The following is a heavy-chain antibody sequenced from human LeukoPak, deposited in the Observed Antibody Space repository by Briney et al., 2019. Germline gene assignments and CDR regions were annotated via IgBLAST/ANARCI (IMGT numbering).Heavy chain of an antibody. D-gene: IGHD5-18*01. J-gene: IGHJ4*02. CDR3: GRDPKLGIRGYTYGYIDY. CDR1: GYTFTSYA. CDR2: INANTGNP. Sequence: ASVKVSCKTSGYTFTSYAISWVRQAPGQGLEWMGWINANTGNPTYAQGFTGRYAFSLDTSVSTAYLQISGLQADDTAVYYCGRDPKLGIRGYTYGYIDYWGQGTLVTVSS. V-gene: IGHV7-4-1*02.